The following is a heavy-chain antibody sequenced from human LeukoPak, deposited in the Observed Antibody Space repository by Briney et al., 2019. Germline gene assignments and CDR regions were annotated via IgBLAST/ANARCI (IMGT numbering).Heavy chain of an antibody. Sequence: KAGGSLRLSCGASGFSFSSYGMSWVRQAPGEGLEWVSSITGSTRSTYYADSVKGRFTISRDNAKNSLYLQMNSLRAEDTAVYYCASEGATIRGIPQDFFDYWGQGTLVTVSS. CDR3: ASEGATIRGIPQDFFDY. J-gene: IGHJ4*02. CDR1: GFSFSSYG. V-gene: IGHV3-21*01. CDR2: ITGSTRST. D-gene: IGHD1-26*01.